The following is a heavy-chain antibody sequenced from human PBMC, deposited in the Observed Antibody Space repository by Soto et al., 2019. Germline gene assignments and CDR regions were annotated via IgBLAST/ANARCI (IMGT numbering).Heavy chain of an antibody. V-gene: IGHV1-2*04. CDR1: GYTFTGYY. CDR3: ARGSIAAAGTYDY. Sequence: QVQLVQSGAEVKKPGASVKVSCKASGYTFTGYYMHWVRQAPGQGLEWMGWINPNSGGTNYAQKFPGWDNMDRGPSISTAYMELSRLRSDDTAVYYCARGSIAAAGTYDYWGQGTLVTVSS. J-gene: IGHJ4*02. D-gene: IGHD6-13*01. CDR2: INPNSGGT.